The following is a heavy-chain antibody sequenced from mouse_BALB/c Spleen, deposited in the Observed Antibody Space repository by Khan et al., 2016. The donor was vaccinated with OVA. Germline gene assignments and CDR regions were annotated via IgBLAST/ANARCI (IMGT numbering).Heavy chain of an antibody. V-gene: IGHV9-3-1*01. CDR1: GYTFTNYG. CDR2: INPYSGKT. Sequence: QIQLVQSGPELMKPGETVKISCKTSGYTFTNYGMNWVKQAPGKGLKWMGWINPYSGKTTYADDFKGRFAFSVDTSSSTAYLQLNNLTNEDTATYFYARPPDVSDFMVYWGQGTSVTVSS. CDR3: ARPPDVSDFMVY. J-gene: IGHJ4*01.